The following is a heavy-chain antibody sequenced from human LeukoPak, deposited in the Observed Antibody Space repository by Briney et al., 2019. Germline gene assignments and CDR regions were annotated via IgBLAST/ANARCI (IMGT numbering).Heavy chain of an antibody. CDR3: ARTSGWPVTGGFFDL. Sequence: SETLSLTCTVSGGSISSGDYYWSWIRQPPGKGLEWIGYIYDSGSTNYNPSLKSRVTISVDTSKVQFSLKLNSVTAADTAVYYCARTSGWPVTGGFFDLWGRGTLVTVS. V-gene: IGHV4-61*08. CDR1: GGSISSGDYY. J-gene: IGHJ2*01. D-gene: IGHD6-19*01. CDR2: IYDSGST.